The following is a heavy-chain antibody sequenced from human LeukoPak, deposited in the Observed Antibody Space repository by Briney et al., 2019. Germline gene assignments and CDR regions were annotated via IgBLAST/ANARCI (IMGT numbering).Heavy chain of an antibody. CDR1: GFTFSSSS. CDR2: ISGSGGST. V-gene: IGHV3-23*01. CDR3: AKGSGWYV. Sequence: GGSMRLSCAASGFTFSSSSMSWVRQAPGKGLEWVSVISGSGGSTDYADSVKGRFTISRDNSKNTLYLQINSLRAEDTAVYYCAKGSGWYVWGQGTLVTVSS. J-gene: IGHJ4*02. D-gene: IGHD6-19*01.